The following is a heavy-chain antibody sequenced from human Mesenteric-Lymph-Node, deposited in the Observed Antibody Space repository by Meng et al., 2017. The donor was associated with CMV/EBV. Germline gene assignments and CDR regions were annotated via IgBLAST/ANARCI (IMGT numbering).Heavy chain of an antibody. J-gene: IGHJ5*02. CDR3: ARVVSDSGGHTNWFDP. CDR1: ASITDGDYF. D-gene: IGHD2-8*01. V-gene: IGHV4-30-4*08. CDR2: IYHSGIT. Sequence: ASITDGDYFWSWIRQPPGQDLEWIGYIYHSGITYYNPSLESRASITVDTSKNHFSLKISSVTSTDTAVYHCARVVSDSGGHTNWFDPWGPGTPVTVSS.